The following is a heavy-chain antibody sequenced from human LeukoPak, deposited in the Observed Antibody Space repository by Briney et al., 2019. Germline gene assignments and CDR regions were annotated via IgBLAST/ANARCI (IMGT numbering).Heavy chain of an antibody. CDR1: GYTFTGYY. J-gene: IGHJ4*02. V-gene: IGHV1-2*02. D-gene: IGHD6-19*01. CDR3: ARGAVPGVVRGAIDY. Sequence: ASVKVSCKASGYTFTGYYIHWVRQAPGQGLEWMGWINPNSGGTNYAQKFQGRVTMTRDTSISTAYMELSNLRSDDTAVYYCARGAVPGVVRGAIDYWAREPWSPSPQ. CDR2: INPNSGGT.